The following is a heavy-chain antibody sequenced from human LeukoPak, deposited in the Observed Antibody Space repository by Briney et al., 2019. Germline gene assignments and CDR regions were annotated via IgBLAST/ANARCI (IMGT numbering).Heavy chain of an antibody. D-gene: IGHD6-13*01. CDR2: IYTSGST. J-gene: IGHJ6*02. V-gene: IGHV4-61*02. Sequence: SETLSLTCTVSGGSISSGSYYWSWIRQPAGKGLEWIGRIYTSGSTNYNPSLKSRVTISVDTSKNQSSLKLSSVTAADTAVYYCATRYSSSWDYYYYYGMDVWGQGTTVTVSS. CDR1: GGSISSGSYY. CDR3: ATRYSSSWDYYYYYGMDV.